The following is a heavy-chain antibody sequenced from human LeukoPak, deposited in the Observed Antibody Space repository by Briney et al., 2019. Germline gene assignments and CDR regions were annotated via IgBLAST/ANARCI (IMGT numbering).Heavy chain of an antibody. CDR3: AREDRSSLDY. V-gene: IGHV3-74*01. CDR2: INRDGSST. J-gene: IGHJ4*02. D-gene: IGHD6-13*01. Sequence: GGSLRLSCAASGFTFSYYWMHWVRQAPGKGLVWVSRINRDGSSTSHADSVKGRVTISRDSAKNTLYLQMNNLRAEDTAVYYCAREDRSSLDYWGQGTLVTVSS. CDR1: GFTFSYYW.